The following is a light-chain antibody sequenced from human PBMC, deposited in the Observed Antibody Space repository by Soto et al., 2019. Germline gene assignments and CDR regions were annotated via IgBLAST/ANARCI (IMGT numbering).Light chain of an antibody. Sequence: IQLTQSPFSLPASVGDKVTITCRASQGISSYLAWYQQKPGKAPKLLIYAASTLQSGVPSRFSGSGSGTDFTLTISSLQPEDFATYYCQQLNSYPSFGGGTKVDIK. CDR2: AAS. CDR3: QQLNSYPS. J-gene: IGKJ4*02. V-gene: IGKV1-9*01. CDR1: QGISSY.